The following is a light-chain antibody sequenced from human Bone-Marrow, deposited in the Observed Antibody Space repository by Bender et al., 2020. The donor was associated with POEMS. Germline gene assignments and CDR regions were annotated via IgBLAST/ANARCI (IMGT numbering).Light chain of an antibody. CDR3: CSYAVGSTYV. CDR2: EVD. Sequence: QSALTQPASLSGSPGQSITISCTGSSSDVGTYNLVSWYQHYPGKAPKLMNYEVDQRPSGVSNRFSGSKSGNTASLTISGLQAGDEADYYCCSYAVGSTYVFGSGTKVTVL. J-gene: IGLJ1*01. CDR1: SSDVGTYNL. V-gene: IGLV2-23*02.